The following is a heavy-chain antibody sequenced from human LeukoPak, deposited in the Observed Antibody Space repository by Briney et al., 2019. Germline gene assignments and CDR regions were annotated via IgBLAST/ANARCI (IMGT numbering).Heavy chain of an antibody. CDR3: ARHVSCSSTSCNSWFDP. Sequence: SETLSLTCAVYGGSFSGSYWSWIRQPPGKGLEWIGEINHSGSTNYNPSLKSRVTISVDTSKNQFSLKLSSVTAADTAVYYCARHVSCSSTSCNSWFDPWGQGTLVTVSS. D-gene: IGHD2-2*01. J-gene: IGHJ5*02. CDR1: GGSFSGSY. V-gene: IGHV4-34*01. CDR2: INHSGST.